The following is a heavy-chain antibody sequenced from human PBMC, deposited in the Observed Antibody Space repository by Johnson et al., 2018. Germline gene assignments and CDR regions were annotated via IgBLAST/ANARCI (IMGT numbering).Heavy chain of an antibody. CDR1: GGSISSYY. V-gene: IGHV4-59*01. Sequence: QVQLQESGPGLVKPSETLSLTCTVSGGSISSYYWSWIRQPPGKGLEWIGYIYYSGSTNYNPSLKSRVTISVGTSKDQFSLKVDSVTAADTAVYYCARGAGYPSEYCQHWGQGTLVTVSS. CDR2: IYYSGST. CDR3: ARGAGYPSEYCQH. D-gene: IGHD3-16*02. J-gene: IGHJ1*01.